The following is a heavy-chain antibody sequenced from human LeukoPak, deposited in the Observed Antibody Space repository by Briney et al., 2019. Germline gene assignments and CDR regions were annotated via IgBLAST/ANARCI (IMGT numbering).Heavy chain of an antibody. V-gene: IGHV3-23*01. CDR1: GFIFSSYW. J-gene: IGHJ1*01. CDR3: AQQVGYCSSGNCYFTY. CDR2: INNDGDST. D-gene: IGHD2-15*01. Sequence: GGSLRLSCAASGFIFSSYWMSWVRQAPGKGLEWVSAINNDGDSTYSADSVKGRFTVSRDNSKNTLYLQMNSLRAEDAAVYYCAQQVGYCSSGNCYFTYWGQGTLVTVSS.